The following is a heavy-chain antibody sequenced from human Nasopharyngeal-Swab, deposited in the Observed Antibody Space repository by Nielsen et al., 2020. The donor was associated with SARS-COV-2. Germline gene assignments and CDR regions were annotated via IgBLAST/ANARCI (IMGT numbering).Heavy chain of an antibody. D-gene: IGHD3-9*01. CDR2: ISSSSSYI. V-gene: IGHV3-21*01. Sequence: GGSLRLSCAASGFTFSTYSMNWDRQAPGKGLEWVSSISSSSSYIYYADSLKGRFTISRDNAKNSLYLQMNSLRAEDTAVYYCARGCVLTGPSCYYYGMDVWGQGTTVTVSS. CDR3: ARGCVLTGPSCYYYGMDV. CDR1: GFTFSTYS. J-gene: IGHJ6*02.